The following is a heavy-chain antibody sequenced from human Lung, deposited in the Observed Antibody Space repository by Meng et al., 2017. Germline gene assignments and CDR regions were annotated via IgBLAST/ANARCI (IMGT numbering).Heavy chain of an antibody. V-gene: IGHV4-34*01. CDR1: GGSFSDYY. J-gene: IGHJ4*02. Sequence: QRWGAGLLKPSATLSLTGVVSGGSFSDYYWSWIRQPPGKGLEWIGEINHSGSTNYNPSLESRATISVDTSQNNLSLKLSSVTAADSAVYYCARGPTTMAHDFDYWGQGTLVTVSS. CDR3: ARGPTTMAHDFDY. CDR2: INHSGST. D-gene: IGHD4-11*01.